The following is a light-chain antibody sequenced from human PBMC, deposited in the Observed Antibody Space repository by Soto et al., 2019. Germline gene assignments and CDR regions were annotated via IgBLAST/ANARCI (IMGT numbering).Light chain of an antibody. V-gene: IGKV3-20*01. CDR1: QSVSSSY. CDR3: QHYGSSPWT. CDR2: GAS. Sequence: EIVLTQSPGTLSLSPGERATLSCRASQSVSSSYLAWYQQKPGQAPRLLIYGASSRATGIPDRFSGSGSGTDFTLTISKLEPEYFAVYYCQHYGSSPWTCGQGTKVDIK. J-gene: IGKJ1*01.